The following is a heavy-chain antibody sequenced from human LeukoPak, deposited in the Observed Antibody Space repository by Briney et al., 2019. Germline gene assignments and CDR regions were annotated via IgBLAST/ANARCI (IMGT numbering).Heavy chain of an antibody. CDR3: ARLRGVVPAR. D-gene: IGHD2-2*01. CDR2: IYYSGST. Sequence: TSETLSLTCTVSGGSISSSSYYWGWIRQPPGRGLEWIGSIYYSGSTYYNPSLRSRVTISVDTSKNQFSLKLSSVTAADTAVYYCARLRGVVPARWGQGTQVTVSS. CDR1: GGSISSSSYY. J-gene: IGHJ4*02. V-gene: IGHV4-39*01.